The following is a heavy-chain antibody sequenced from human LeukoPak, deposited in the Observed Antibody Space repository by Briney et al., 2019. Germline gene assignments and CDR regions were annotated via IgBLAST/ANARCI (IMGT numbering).Heavy chain of an antibody. J-gene: IGHJ4*02. D-gene: IGHD3-10*01. CDR2: INTDGSII. V-gene: IGHV3-74*03. CDR1: GFTFRSYW. Sequence: PGGSLRLSCVVSGFTFRSYWMHWARQVPGKGLLWVSRINTDGSIITYADSVKGRFTISRDNAKNTLYLEMNSLTAADTAVYYCARPPPGQGFDYWGQGTLVTVSS. CDR3: ARPPPGQGFDY.